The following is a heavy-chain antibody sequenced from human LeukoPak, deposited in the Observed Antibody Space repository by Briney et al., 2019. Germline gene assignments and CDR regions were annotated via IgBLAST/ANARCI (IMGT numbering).Heavy chain of an antibody. J-gene: IGHJ4*02. V-gene: IGHV3-23*01. D-gene: IGHD1-26*01. CDR1: GFTFSSYA. CDR2: ISGSGGST. CDR3: AKQKSGSYSVDYFDY. Sequence: GGSLRLSCAASGFTFSSYAMSWVRQAPGKGLEWVSAISGSGGSTYYADSVKGRFTISRDNSKNTLYLQMNSLRAEDTAVYYCAKQKSGSYSVDYFDYWGQGTLVTVSS.